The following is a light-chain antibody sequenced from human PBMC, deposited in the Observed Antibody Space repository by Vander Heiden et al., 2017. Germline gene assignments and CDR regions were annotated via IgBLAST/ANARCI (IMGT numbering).Light chain of an antibody. CDR2: DVT. V-gene: IGLV2-11*01. CDR1: SSDVGAYDY. Sequence: ASPQPPQVSGPLGQSVTISCSGTSSDVGAYDYVSWYQQHPGKAPKLLIYDVTKWPSGVPDRFSGSKSGNTATLTISGLLTEDEADYYCCSYAGSYTWVFGGGTKVTVL. CDR3: CSYAGSYTWV. J-gene: IGLJ3*02.